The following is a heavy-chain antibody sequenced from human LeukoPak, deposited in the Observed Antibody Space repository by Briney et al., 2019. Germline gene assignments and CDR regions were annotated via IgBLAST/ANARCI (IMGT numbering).Heavy chain of an antibody. V-gene: IGHV6-1*01. CDR3: ARDRHGSGTYNYYGMDV. Sequence: SQTLSLTCAISGDSVSSKSAAWNWIRQSPSRGLEWLGRTYYRSKWYNDYAVSVKSRISVNPDTTKNQFSLQLSSVTPEDTAVYYCARDRHGSGTYNYYGMDVWGQGTTVTVSS. J-gene: IGHJ6*02. D-gene: IGHD3-10*01. CDR2: TYYRSKWYN. CDR1: GDSVSSKSAA.